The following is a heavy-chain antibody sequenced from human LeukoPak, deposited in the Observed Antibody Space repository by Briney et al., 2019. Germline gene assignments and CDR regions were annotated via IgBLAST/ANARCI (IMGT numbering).Heavy chain of an antibody. J-gene: IGHJ3*02. D-gene: IGHD5-18*01. V-gene: IGHV1-2*04. CDR2: INPNSGGT. CDR3: ARDPGDVDTAMVGAFDI. Sequence: ASVKVSCMASGYTFTGYYMHWVRQAPGQGLEWMGWINPNSGGTNYAQKFQGWVTMTRDTSISTAYMELSRLRSDDTAVYYCARDPGDVDTAMVGAFDIWGQGTMVTVSS. CDR1: GYTFTGYY.